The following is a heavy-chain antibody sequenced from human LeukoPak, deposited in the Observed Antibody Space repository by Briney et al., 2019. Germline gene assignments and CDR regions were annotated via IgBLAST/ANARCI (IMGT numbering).Heavy chain of an antibody. CDR1: GFTFSNSA. D-gene: IGHD6-6*01. J-gene: IGHJ4*02. CDR3: AKGIVPPSGYYFDY. CDR2: ISGSGVNT. Sequence: PGGSLRLSCAASGFTFSNSAMSWVRQAPGKRLEWVSSISGSGVNTYYADSVKGRFTIFRDNSKNTLYLQMNSLRVEDTAVYYCAKGIVPPSGYYFDYWGQGTLVTVSS. V-gene: IGHV3-23*01.